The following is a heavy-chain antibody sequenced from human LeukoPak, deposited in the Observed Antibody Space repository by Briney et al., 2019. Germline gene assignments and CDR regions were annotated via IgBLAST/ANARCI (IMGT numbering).Heavy chain of an antibody. V-gene: IGHV3-23*01. J-gene: IGHJ4*02. D-gene: IGHD6-13*01. Sequence: GGSLRLSCAASGFTFSSYAMGWVRQAPGKGLEWVSAISGSGGSTYYADSVKGRFTISRDNSKNTLYLQMNSLRAEDTAVYYCAKVRGIAAVRPYYFDYWGQGTLVTVSS. CDR2: ISGSGGST. CDR3: AKVRGIAAVRPYYFDY. CDR1: GFTFSSYA.